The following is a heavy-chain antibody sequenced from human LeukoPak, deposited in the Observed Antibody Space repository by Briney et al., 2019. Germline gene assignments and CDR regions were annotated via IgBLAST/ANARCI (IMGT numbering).Heavy chain of an antibody. CDR2: VYYSGST. V-gene: IGHV4-30-4*01. Sequence: SQTLSLTCTVSGDSISGADYYWSWIRQPPGKGLEWIAYVYYSGSTYYNPSLKSRLTISVDTSKNQFSLKLSSVTAADTAVYYCARGITMIAVVIHDWYFDLWGRGTLVTVSS. CDR3: ARGITMIAVVIHDWYFDL. D-gene: IGHD3-22*01. J-gene: IGHJ2*01. CDR1: GDSISGADYY.